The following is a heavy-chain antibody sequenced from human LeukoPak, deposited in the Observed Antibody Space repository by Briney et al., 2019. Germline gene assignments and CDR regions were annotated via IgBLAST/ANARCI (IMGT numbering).Heavy chain of an antibody. CDR3: ARAQTYGDSRLLLDC. CDR1: GYTFTSYY. CDR2: INPSGGST. J-gene: IGHJ4*02. V-gene: IGHV1-46*01. Sequence: ASVKVSCKASGYTFTSYYMHWVRQAPGQGLEWMGIINPSGGSTSYAQKFQGRVTMTRDMSTSTAYMELSSLRSEDTAVYYCARAQTYGDSRLLLDCWGQGTLVTVSS. D-gene: IGHD4-17*01.